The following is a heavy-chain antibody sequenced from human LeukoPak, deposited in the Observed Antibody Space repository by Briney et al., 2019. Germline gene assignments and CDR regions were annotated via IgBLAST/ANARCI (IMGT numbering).Heavy chain of an antibody. V-gene: IGHV3-21*01. CDR2: ISSSSSYI. D-gene: IGHD2-2*01. J-gene: IGHJ4*02. CDR1: GFTFSSYS. CDR3: ARARGVVPAAPVGY. Sequence: GGSLRLSCAASGFTFSSYSMNWVRQAQGTGLERVSSISSSSSYIYYADSVKGRFTISRDNAKNSLYLQMNSLRAEDTAVYYCARARGVVPAAPVGYWGQGTLVTVSS.